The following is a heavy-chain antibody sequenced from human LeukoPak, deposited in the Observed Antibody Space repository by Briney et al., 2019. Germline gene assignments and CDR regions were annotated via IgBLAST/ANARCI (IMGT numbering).Heavy chain of an antibody. CDR3: ARDSSGSPCHY. Sequence: GGSLRLSCAASGFTFSSYSMNWVRQAPGKGLEWVSYISSSSSTIYYADSVKGRFTISRDNAKNSLYLQMNSLRAEDTAVYYCARDSSGSPCHYWGQGTLVTVSS. CDR1: GFTFSSYS. J-gene: IGHJ4*02. V-gene: IGHV3-48*01. CDR2: ISSSSSTI. D-gene: IGHD3-22*01.